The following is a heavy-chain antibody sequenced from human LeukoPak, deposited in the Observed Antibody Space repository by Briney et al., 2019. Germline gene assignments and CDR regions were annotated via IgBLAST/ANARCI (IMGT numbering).Heavy chain of an antibody. D-gene: IGHD3-10*01. J-gene: IGHJ4*02. CDR1: GFTFSSYE. V-gene: IGHV3-48*03. CDR3: ASRSATMARGAYDY. CDR2: ISSSGSTI. Sequence: GGSLRLSCAASGFTFSSYEMNWVRQAPGKGLEWVSYISSSGSTIYYTDSVKGRFTISRDNSKNTLYLQMNSLRAEDTAVYYCASRSATMARGAYDYWGQGTLVTVSS.